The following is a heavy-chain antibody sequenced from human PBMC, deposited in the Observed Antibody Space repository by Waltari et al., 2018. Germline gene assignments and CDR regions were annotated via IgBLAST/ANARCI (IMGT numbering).Heavy chain of an antibody. Sequence: EVQLVESGGGLVKPGGSLRLSCAASGFTFSSYSMNWVRQASGKGLEWVSSISSSSSYIYYADSVKGRFTISRDNAKNSLYLQMNSLRAEDTAVYYCATRKCSGGSCYRDGFDYWGQGTLVTVSS. CDR2: ISSSSSYI. CDR3: ATRKCSGGSCYRDGFDY. J-gene: IGHJ4*02. CDR1: GFTFSSYS. D-gene: IGHD2-15*01. V-gene: IGHV3-21*01.